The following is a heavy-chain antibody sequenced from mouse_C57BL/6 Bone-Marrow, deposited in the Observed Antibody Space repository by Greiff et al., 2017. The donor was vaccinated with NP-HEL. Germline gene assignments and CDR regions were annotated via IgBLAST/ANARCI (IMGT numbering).Heavy chain of an antibody. CDR2: ISSGSSTI. CDR3: ARGYYGSSYFDD. Sequence: EVKVVESGGGLVKPGGSLKLSCAASGFTFSDYGMHWVRQAPEKGLEWVAYISSGSSTIYYADTVKGRFTISRDNAKNTLFLQMTSLRSEDTAMYYCARGYYGSSYFDDWGQGTTLTVSS. D-gene: IGHD1-1*01. J-gene: IGHJ2*01. CDR1: GFTFSDYG. V-gene: IGHV5-17*01.